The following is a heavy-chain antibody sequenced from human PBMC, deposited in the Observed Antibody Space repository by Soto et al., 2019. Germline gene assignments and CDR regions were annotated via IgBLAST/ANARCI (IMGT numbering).Heavy chain of an antibody. J-gene: IGHJ4*02. Sequence: ASVKVSCKASGYTFTSYGISWVRQAPGQGLEWMGWISAYNGNTNYAQKLQGRVTMTRDTSTSTVYMELSSLRSEDTAVYYCGGAYSNYLLPDYWGQRTLVTVSS. CDR3: GGAYSNYLLPDY. D-gene: IGHD4-4*01. V-gene: IGHV1-18*01. CDR1: GYTFTSYG. CDR2: ISAYNGNT.